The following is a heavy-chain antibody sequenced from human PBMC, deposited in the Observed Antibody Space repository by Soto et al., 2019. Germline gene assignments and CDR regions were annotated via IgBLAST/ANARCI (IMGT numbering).Heavy chain of an antibody. CDR1: GGSISSGDYY. Sequence: QVQLQESGPGLVKPSQTLSLTCTVSGGSISSGDYYWRWIRQPPGKALEWIGYIDYSGSTYYNPAPKSRVTNSVEPSTNQFPLKLSSVTAADTAVYYCGREAILGFGELSRFDPWGQGTLVTVSS. CDR2: IDYSGST. D-gene: IGHD3-10*01. V-gene: IGHV4-30-4*01. CDR3: GREAILGFGELSRFDP. J-gene: IGHJ5*02.